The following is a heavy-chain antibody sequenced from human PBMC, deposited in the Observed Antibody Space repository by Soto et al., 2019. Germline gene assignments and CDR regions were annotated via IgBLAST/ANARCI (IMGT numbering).Heavy chain of an antibody. CDR2: IYYSGST. D-gene: IGHD2-2*01. CDR1: GGSISSDY. V-gene: IGHV4-59*01. J-gene: IGHJ6*02. Sequence: SETLSLTCTVSGGSISSDYWSWIRQPPGKGLEWIGYIYYSGSTNYNPSLKSRVTISVDTSKNQFSLKLSSVTAADTAVYYCAKSMPYGAYYYYGMDVWGQGTTVTVSS. CDR3: AKSMPYGAYYYYGMDV.